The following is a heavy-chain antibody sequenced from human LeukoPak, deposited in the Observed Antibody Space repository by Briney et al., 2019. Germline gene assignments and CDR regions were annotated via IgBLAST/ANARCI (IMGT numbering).Heavy chain of an antibody. CDR1: GYTFTSYG. Sequence: ASVEVSCKASGYTFTSYGISWVRQAPGQGLEWMGWISAYNGNTNYAQKLQGRVTMTTDTSTSTAYMELRSLRSDDTAVYYCARDLDCSSTSCYDYWGQGTLVTVSS. CDR2: ISAYNGNT. CDR3: ARDLDCSSTSCYDY. V-gene: IGHV1-18*01. J-gene: IGHJ4*02. D-gene: IGHD2-2*01.